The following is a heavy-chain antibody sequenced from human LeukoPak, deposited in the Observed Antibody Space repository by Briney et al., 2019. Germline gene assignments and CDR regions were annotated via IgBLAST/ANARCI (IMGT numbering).Heavy chain of an antibody. D-gene: IGHD1-26*01. CDR2: IWNDGSDE. J-gene: IGHJ3*02. Sequence: GGSLRLSCAASGFTFSKYAMHWVRQTPGKGLEWVAAIWNDGSDENYADSVKGRFTISSDNSKNTLYLQMNSLRAEDTAVYYCAFEVGRGQGAFDIWGQGTMITVSS. V-gene: IGHV3-33*01. CDR3: AFEVGRGQGAFDI. CDR1: GFTFSKYA.